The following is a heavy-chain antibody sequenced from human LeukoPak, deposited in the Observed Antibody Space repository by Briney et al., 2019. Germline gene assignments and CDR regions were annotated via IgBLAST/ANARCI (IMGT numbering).Heavy chain of an antibody. J-gene: IGHJ4*02. CDR2: ISISGSSI. V-gene: IGHV3-11*04. CDR3: ARDAWFGDSIGYFDY. CDR1: GFTFSDYD. Sequence: GGSLRLSCAASGFTFSDYDMSWIRQAPGKGLEWVSYISISGSSIYYADSVKGRFTLSRDNSKNTLYLQMNSLRAEDTALYYCARDAWFGDSIGYFDYWGQGTLVTVSS. D-gene: IGHD3-10*01.